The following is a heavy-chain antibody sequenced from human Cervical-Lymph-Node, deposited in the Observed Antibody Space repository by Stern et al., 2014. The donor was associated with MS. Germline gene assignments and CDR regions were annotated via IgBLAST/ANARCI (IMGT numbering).Heavy chain of an antibody. Sequence: QVTLKESGPTLVKPTQTLTLTCTFSGFSFTSSRMGVGWIRQPPGKALEWLAIIYWDDDTRYSPSLKTRLTITKANSKSQVVLRLTNMAPEDTGTYYCARTDYSLLSGYSHFDYCGQGAPVTVSS. CDR3: ARTDYSLLSGYSHFDY. J-gene: IGHJ4*02. CDR1: GFSFTSSRMG. CDR2: IYWDDDT. D-gene: IGHD3-3*01. V-gene: IGHV2-5*02.